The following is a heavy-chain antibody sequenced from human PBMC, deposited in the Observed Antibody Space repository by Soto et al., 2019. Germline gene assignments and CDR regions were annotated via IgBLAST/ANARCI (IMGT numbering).Heavy chain of an antibody. D-gene: IGHD2-2*01. CDR2: ISYDGSNK. J-gene: IGHJ4*02. V-gene: IGHV3-30-3*01. Sequence: QVQLVESGGGVVQPGRSLRLSCAASGFTFSSYAMHWVRQAPGKGLEWVAVISYDGSNKYYADSVKGRFTIPRDNSKSTLYLQMNILRAEDTAVYYCARGPSSLTRCDYWGQGTLVTVSS. CDR1: GFTFSSYA. CDR3: ARGPSSLTRCDY.